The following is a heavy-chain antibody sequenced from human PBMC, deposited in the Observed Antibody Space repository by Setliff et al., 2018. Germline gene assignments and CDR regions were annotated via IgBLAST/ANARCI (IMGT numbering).Heavy chain of an antibody. V-gene: IGHV4-61*09. CDR3: ARGRVDRGSYNDLGYFDD. J-gene: IGHJ4*02. Sequence: PSETLSLTCTVSGGSLSSGSYYWRWIRQPAGKGLEWIGHIYTSGSTTYNPSLKSRVTISVDTSKNQLSLKLNSVTAADTAMYFCARGRVDRGSYNDLGYFDDGGKGTLVTGSS. CDR2: IYTSGST. D-gene: IGHD3-16*01. CDR1: GGSLSSGSYY.